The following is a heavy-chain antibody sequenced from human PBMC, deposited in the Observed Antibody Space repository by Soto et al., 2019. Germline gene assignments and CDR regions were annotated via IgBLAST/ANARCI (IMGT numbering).Heavy chain of an antibody. CDR2: MYNTGST. CDR3: ARDLWGYCGTDCYPLDV. CDR1: GGSIGGYG. Sequence: SEILCLTWTVAGGSIGGYGGSWLRQPPGKGLEWIGYMYNTGSTVYNPSFKSRVTISVDTSKNQFSLKLNSVTAADTAVYYCARDLWGYCGTDCYPLDVWGQGTTVTVSS. D-gene: IGHD2-21*02. J-gene: IGHJ6*02. V-gene: IGHV4-59*01.